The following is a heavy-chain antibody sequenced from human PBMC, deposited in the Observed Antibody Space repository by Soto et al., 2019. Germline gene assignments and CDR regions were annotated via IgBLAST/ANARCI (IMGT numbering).Heavy chain of an antibody. CDR3: ARGNGFWSGYYVRGNFDY. CDR1: GGSFSGYY. D-gene: IGHD3-3*01. Sequence: SETLSLTCAVYGGSFSGYYWSWIRQPPGKGLEWIGEINHSGSTNYNPSLKSRVTISVDTSKNQFSLKLSSVTAADTAVYYCARGNGFWSGYYVRGNFDYWGQGTLVTVSS. CDR2: INHSGST. V-gene: IGHV4-34*01. J-gene: IGHJ4*02.